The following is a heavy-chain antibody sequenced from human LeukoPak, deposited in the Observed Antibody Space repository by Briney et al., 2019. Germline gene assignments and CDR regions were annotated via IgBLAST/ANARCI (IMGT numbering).Heavy chain of an antibody. V-gene: IGHV3-33*01. CDR3: ARAGIGNALDY. CDR2: IWHDGSNK. J-gene: IGHJ4*02. D-gene: IGHD2-2*01. CDR1: GITFSKYG. Sequence: GGSLRLSCAASGITFSKYGMNWVRQAPGKGLEWVAIIWHDGSNKYFADSVMGRFTISKDNSKNTVYLQMNNLRIEDTAVYHCARAGIGNALDYWGQVTQVTVSS.